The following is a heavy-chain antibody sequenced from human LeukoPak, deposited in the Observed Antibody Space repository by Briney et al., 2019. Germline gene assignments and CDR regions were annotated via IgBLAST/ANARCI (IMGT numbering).Heavy chain of an antibody. V-gene: IGHV3-11*04. CDR2: ISPSGSTI. CDR1: GFTFSTYW. J-gene: IGHJ2*01. CDR3: ARAPPDWECSNSICYTWYFDL. D-gene: IGHD2-2*02. Sequence: GGSLRLSCAASGFTFSTYWMSWIRQAPGKGLEWVSYISPSGSTIFYADSVKGRFTISRDNAKNSLFLQMNNLGVEDTAVYYCARAPPDWECSNSICYTWYFDLWGRGTLVTVSS.